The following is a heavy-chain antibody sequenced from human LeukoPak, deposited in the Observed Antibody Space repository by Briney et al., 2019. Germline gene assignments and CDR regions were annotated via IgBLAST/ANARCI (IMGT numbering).Heavy chain of an antibody. D-gene: IGHD3-22*01. CDR2: TNSKSGGT. Sequence: ASVKVSCKASGYTFIGYYVYWVRQAPGRGLEWMGWTNSKSGGTNYAQKFQGRVAMTRDTSISTAHMELSRLRSGDTAVYYCARGGDYYDSSGYYDDAFDIWGQGTMVTVSS. CDR3: ARGGDYYDSSGYYDDAFDI. CDR1: GYTFIGYY. J-gene: IGHJ3*02. V-gene: IGHV1-2*02.